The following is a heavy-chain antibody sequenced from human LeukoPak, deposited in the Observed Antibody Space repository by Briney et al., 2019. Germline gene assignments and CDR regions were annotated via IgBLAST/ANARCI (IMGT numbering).Heavy chain of an antibody. V-gene: IGHV4-39*01. Sequence: SETLSLTCTVSGDSISSSSSYWGWIRQPPGEGLEWIGSIYYSGSTYYNTSLKSRVTISVDTSKNQFSLRLNSVTAADTAVYYCARRPPGSSSWFHYFDFWGQGTLVTVSS. D-gene: IGHD6-13*01. CDR2: IYYSGST. J-gene: IGHJ4*02. CDR3: ARRPPGSSSWFHYFDF. CDR1: GDSISSSSSY.